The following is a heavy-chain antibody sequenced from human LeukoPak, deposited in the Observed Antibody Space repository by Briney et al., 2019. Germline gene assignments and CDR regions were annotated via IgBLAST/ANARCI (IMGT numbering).Heavy chain of an antibody. V-gene: IGHV4-59*01. D-gene: IGHD3-22*01. Sequence: PSETLSLTCTVSGGSISSYYWSWIRQPPGKGLEWIGYIYYSGSTNYNPSLKSRVTISVDTSKNQFSLKLSSVTAADTAVYYCARSSRYHYDSSGYYYNYWGQGTLVTVSS. CDR1: GGSISSYY. CDR2: IYYSGST. CDR3: ARSSRYHYDSSGYYYNY. J-gene: IGHJ4*02.